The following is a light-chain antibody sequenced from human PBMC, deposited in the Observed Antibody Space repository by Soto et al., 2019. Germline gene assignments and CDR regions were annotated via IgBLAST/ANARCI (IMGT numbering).Light chain of an antibody. CDR3: SSYTSSSTLYV. Sequence: QSALTQPASVSGSPGQSITISCTGTSSDVGGYNYVSWYQQHPDKAPKLMIYDVSNRPSGVSNRFSGSKSGNTASLTISGLQAEYEAEYYCSSYTSSSTLYVFGPGTKLTVL. V-gene: IGLV2-14*01. J-gene: IGLJ1*01. CDR1: SSDVGGYNY. CDR2: DVS.